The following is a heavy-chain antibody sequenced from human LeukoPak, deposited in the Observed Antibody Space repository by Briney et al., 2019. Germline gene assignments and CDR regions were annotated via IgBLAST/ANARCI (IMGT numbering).Heavy chain of an antibody. CDR2: IIPIFGTA. CDR1: GGTFISYA. CDR3: ARGEGYSSSLYYFDY. J-gene: IGHJ4*02. Sequence: ASVKVSCKASGGTFISYAISWVRQAPGQGLEWMGGIIPIFGTANYAQKFQGRVTITADESTSTAYMELSSLRSEDTAVYYCARGEGYSSSLYYFDYWGQGTLVTVSS. V-gene: IGHV1-69*13. D-gene: IGHD6-13*01.